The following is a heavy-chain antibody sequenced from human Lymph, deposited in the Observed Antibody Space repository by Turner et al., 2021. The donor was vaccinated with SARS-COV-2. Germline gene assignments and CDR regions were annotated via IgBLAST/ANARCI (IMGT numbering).Heavy chain of an antibody. V-gene: IGHV1-2*02. CDR3: ARYVERYNDCWSGYSGGYGMDV. Sequence: QVQLVQSGAEGRKLGAPGRVSCKACGYTVIGACMHCVRQAPGQGLAWMRWINPISGGKNYAQTFQGRAIMTRYTSISAASMELSWLRSDDSAVYYCARYVERYNDCWSGYSGGYGMDVWGQGTTVTVSS. J-gene: IGHJ6*02. CDR2: INPISGGK. CDR1: GYTVIGAC. D-gene: IGHD3-3*01.